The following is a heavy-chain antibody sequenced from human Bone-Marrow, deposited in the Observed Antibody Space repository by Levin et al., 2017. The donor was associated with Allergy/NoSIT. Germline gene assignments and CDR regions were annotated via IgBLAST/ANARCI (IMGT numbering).Heavy chain of an antibody. D-gene: IGHD1-26*01. J-gene: IGHJ4*02. CDR2: MNPNSGNT. CDR1: GYTFTSFD. CDR3: ARGLGIVSEDY. V-gene: IGHV1-8*01. Sequence: KAGGSLRLSCKASGYTFTSFDINWVRQATGQGLEWMGWMNPNSGNTGYAQKFQGRVTMTRNTAMRTAYMELSSLRSEDTAVYYCARGLGIVSEDYWGQGTLVTVSS.